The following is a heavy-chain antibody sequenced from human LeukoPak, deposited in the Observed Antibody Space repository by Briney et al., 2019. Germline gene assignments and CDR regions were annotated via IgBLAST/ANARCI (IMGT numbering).Heavy chain of an antibody. CDR3: ARHPVLRFLGYAFDI. J-gene: IGHJ3*02. Sequence: GGSLRLSCAASGFTFSNYAMHWVRQAPGKGLEWVAVISYDGSNKYYADSVKGRFTISRDNSKNTLYLQMNSLRAEDTAVYYCARHPVLRFLGYAFDIWGQGTMVTVSS. CDR1: GFTFSNYA. D-gene: IGHD3-3*01. CDR2: ISYDGSNK. V-gene: IGHV3-30-3*01.